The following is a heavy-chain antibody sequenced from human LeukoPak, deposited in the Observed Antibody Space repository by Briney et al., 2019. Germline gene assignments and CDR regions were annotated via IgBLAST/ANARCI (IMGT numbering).Heavy chain of an antibody. V-gene: IGHV4-39*01. CDR2: MYYSGST. D-gene: IGHD6-13*01. CDR1: GGSISSSRYY. Sequence: SETLSLTCTVSGGSISSSRYYWGWIRQPPGKGLEWIGSMYYSGSTFYNPSLKSRVTMSVDTSKSQFSLNLRSATAADTAVFYCATTAYSSSWNAGYYFDYWGQGILVTVSS. CDR3: ATTAYSSSWNAGYYFDY. J-gene: IGHJ4*02.